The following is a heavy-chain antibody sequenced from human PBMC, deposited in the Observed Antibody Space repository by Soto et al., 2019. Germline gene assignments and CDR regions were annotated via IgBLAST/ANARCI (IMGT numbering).Heavy chain of an antibody. CDR3: ARAPRGNYGYPSYFDY. D-gene: IGHD3-10*01. V-gene: IGHV4-59*01. J-gene: IGHJ4*02. CDR2: IYYSGST. Sequence: SEPLSLTCTVSGGSISSYYWSWIRQPPGKGLEWIGYIYYSGSTNYNPSLKSRVTISVDTSKNQFSLKLSSVTAADTAVYYCARAPRGNYGYPSYFDYWGQGTLVTVSS. CDR1: GGSISSYY.